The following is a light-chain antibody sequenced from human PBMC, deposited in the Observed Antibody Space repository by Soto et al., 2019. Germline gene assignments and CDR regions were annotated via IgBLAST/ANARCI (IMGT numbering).Light chain of an antibody. Sequence: DIPMTQSPSTLSASVGDRVTITCRASQSISSWLAWYQQKPGKAPKLLIYKASSLQSGVPSRFSGSASGTEFTLTISSLQPDDFATYYCQQYHSYSYTFGQGTKLEIK. CDR3: QQYHSYSYT. CDR1: QSISSW. J-gene: IGKJ2*01. V-gene: IGKV1-5*03. CDR2: KAS.